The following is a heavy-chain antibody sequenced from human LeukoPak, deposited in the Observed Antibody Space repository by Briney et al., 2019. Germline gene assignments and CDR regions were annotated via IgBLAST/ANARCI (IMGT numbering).Heavy chain of an antibody. J-gene: IGHJ6*02. CDR2: LKRGGAT. CDR3: ARESYRQEVWRWPGPKEYYGMDL. CDR1: GFTFSTYT. D-gene: IGHD3-16*01. Sequence: PGGSLRLSCAASGFTFSTYTMNWVRQAPGKGLEWVATLKRGGATHYADSVRGQFAISTDDSQNTLHLELNSLRVDDTAIYFCARESYRQEVWRWPGPKEYYGMDLWGQGTTVTVSS. V-gene: IGHV3-23*01.